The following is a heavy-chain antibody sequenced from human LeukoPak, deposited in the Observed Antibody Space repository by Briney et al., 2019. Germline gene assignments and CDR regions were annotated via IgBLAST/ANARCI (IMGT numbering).Heavy chain of an antibody. D-gene: IGHD3-22*01. J-gene: IGHJ4*02. CDR1: GGSFSGYY. Sequence: SETLSLTCAVYGGSFSGYYWSWIRQPPGKGLEWIGEINHSGSTNYNPSLKSRVTISVDTSKNQFSLKLSSVTAADTAVYYCARGARYYDSSGYMHWGQGTLVTVSS. CDR3: ARGARYYDSSGYMH. CDR2: INHSGST. V-gene: IGHV4-34*01.